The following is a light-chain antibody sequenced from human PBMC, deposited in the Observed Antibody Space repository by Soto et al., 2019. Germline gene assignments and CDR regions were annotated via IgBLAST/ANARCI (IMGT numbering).Light chain of an antibody. CDR2: AAS. V-gene: IGKV1-12*01. J-gene: IGKJ4*01. CDR3: QQANIFPLN. CDR1: EDVNRW. Sequence: DIQMTQSPTSISASVGDRVTISCRASEDVNRWLGWYQQKPGKAPKLLIYAASSLQSGVPSRFSGSGFGTEFTLTISCPQPEDIATYFCQQANIFPLNFGGGTKVDIK.